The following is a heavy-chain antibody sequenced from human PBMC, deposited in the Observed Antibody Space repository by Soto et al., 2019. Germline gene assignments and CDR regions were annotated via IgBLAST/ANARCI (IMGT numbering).Heavy chain of an antibody. CDR1: GGSISSYY. CDR2: IYYSGST. CDR3: ARGGYYDSSGYDAFDI. J-gene: IGHJ3*02. V-gene: IGHV4-59*01. Sequence: SETLSLTCTVSGGSISSYYWSWIRQPPGKGLEWIGYIYYSGSTNYNPSLKSRVTISVDTSKNQFSLKLSSVTAADTAVFYCARGGYYDSSGYDAFDIWGQGTMVTVSS. D-gene: IGHD3-22*01.